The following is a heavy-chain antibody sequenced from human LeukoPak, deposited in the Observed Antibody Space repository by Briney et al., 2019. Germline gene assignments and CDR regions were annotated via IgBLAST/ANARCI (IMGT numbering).Heavy chain of an antibody. CDR1: GGSFSGYY. Sequence: SETLSLTCAVYGGSFSGYYWSWIRQPPGKGLEWIGEINHSGSTNYNPSLKSRVTISVDTSKNQFSLKLSSVTAADTAVYYCATTYYDFWSGYHGHFDYWGQGTLVTVSS. V-gene: IGHV4-34*01. CDR2: INHSGST. D-gene: IGHD3-3*01. CDR3: ATTYYDFWSGYHGHFDY. J-gene: IGHJ4*02.